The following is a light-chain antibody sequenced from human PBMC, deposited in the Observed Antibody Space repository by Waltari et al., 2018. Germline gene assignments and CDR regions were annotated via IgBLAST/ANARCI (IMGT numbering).Light chain of an antibody. CDR1: NSDVGAYNL. V-gene: IGLV2-23*01. Sequence: QSDLTQPASVSGSPGQAIHISCPGTNSDVGAYNLVSWYQQYPGRAPRLMIYEARNRPSGVSNRFSASKSGNTASLTISGLQADDEADYYCCSYGGSYTWVFGGGTKVTVL. J-gene: IGLJ3*02. CDR3: CSYGGSYTWV. CDR2: EAR.